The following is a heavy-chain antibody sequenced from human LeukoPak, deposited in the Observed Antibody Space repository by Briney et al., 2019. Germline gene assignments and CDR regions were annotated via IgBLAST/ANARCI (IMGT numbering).Heavy chain of an antibody. CDR2: IHPASGGT. J-gene: IGHJ1*01. D-gene: IGHD6-19*01. Sequence: TSVTLSCTASVSAFTVYYFHWWRRAPGHGVEWMGWIHPASGGTNYAQKFQGRLTMTRATSVSTAYMELSSRRSDDTAVYYCARLAAVPGWGQGTLVIVSS. V-gene: IGHV1-2*02. CDR1: VSAFTVYY. CDR3: ARLAAVPG.